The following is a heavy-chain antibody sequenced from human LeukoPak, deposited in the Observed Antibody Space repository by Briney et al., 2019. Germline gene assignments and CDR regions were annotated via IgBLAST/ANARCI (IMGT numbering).Heavy chain of an antibody. CDR2: ISSSSSYI. Sequence: KPGGSLRLSCAPSGFTFSSYSMNWVRQAPGKGLEWVSSISSSSSYIYYADSVKGRFTISRDNAKNSLYLQMNSLRAEDTAVYYCARRRAAAEDYMDVWGKGTTVTVSS. CDR1: GFTFSSYS. V-gene: IGHV3-21*01. D-gene: IGHD6-13*01. CDR3: ARRRAAAEDYMDV. J-gene: IGHJ6*03.